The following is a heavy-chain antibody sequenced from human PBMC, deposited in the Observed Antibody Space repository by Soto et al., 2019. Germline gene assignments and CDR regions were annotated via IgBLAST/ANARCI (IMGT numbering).Heavy chain of an antibody. Sequence: ASVKVSCKASGGTFSSYTIRWVRQAPGQGLEWMGRINPILGIANYAQKFQGRVTITADKSTSTAYMELSSLRSEDTAVYYCARSLGYCSGGSCYGYYYMDVWGKGTTVTVSS. CDR1: GGTFSSYT. V-gene: IGHV1-69*02. J-gene: IGHJ6*03. CDR2: INPILGIA. D-gene: IGHD2-15*01. CDR3: ARSLGYCSGGSCYGYYYMDV.